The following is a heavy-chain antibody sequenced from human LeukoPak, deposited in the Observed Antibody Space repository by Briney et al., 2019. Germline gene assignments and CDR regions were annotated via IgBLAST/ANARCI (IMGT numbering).Heavy chain of an antibody. CDR1: GGSISSYY. CDR3: ARGDYFFDY. V-gene: IGHV4-59*01. D-gene: IGHD3-16*01. Sequence: SETLSLTCTVSGGSISSYYWSWIRQPPGKGLEWIGDIYYSGSTNYNPSLKSRVTISVDTSKNQFSLKLSSVTAADTAVYYCARGDYFFDYWGRGTLVTVSS. J-gene: IGHJ4*02. CDR2: IYYSGST.